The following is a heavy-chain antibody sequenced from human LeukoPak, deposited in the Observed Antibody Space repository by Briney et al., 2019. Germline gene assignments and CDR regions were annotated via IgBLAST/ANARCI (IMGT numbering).Heavy chain of an antibody. Sequence: SETLSLTCTVSGGSISSGSYYWSWIRQPAGKGLEWIGRIYTSGSTNYNPSLKSRVTMSVDTSKNQFSLKLSSMTAADTAVYYCARVVYYYGSGSYFAEDWGQGTLVTVSS. CDR3: ARVVYYYGSGSYFAED. J-gene: IGHJ4*02. CDR1: GGSISSGSYY. D-gene: IGHD3-10*01. CDR2: IYTSGST. V-gene: IGHV4-61*02.